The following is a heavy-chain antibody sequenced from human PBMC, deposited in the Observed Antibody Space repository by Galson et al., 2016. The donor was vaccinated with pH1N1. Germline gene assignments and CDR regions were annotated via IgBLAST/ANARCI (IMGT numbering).Heavy chain of an antibody. D-gene: IGHD6-13*01. Sequence: SLRLSCAASGFTLSDYYMNWIRETPERGLEWLSSIGSSGNVAYADSVEGRFTISGDNAQNSLLLQMDSLRVDDTALYYCAREWGIGAAGPLDSWGQGALVIVSS. CDR1: GFTLSDYY. V-gene: IGHV3-11*01. J-gene: IGHJ4*02. CDR3: AREWGIGAAGPLDS. CDR2: IGSSGNV.